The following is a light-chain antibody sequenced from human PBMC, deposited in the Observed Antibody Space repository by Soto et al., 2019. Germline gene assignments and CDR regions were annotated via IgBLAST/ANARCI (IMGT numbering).Light chain of an antibody. CDR2: WAS. J-gene: IGKJ1*01. CDR3: QQYYSTPWT. Sequence: DLLLTPSSVAVAVFLSTRATINCKSSQSVLYSSNNKNYLAWYQQKPGQPPKLLIYWASTRESGVPDRFSGSGSGTDFTLTISSLQAEDVAVYYCQQYYSTPWTFGQGSNVDVK. CDR1: QSVLYSSNNKNY. V-gene: IGKV4-1*01.